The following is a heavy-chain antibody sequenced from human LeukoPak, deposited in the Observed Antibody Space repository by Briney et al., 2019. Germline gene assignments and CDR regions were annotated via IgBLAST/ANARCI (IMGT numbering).Heavy chain of an antibody. Sequence: GGSLRLSCAASGSTFSSHAMSWVRQAPGKGLEWVSIISGDGGITYYADSVKGRFTISRDNSKNTLYLQMNSLRAEDTAVYYCARDTSSPTWGQGAMVTVSS. D-gene: IGHD6-13*01. J-gene: IGHJ3*01. CDR3: ARDTSSPT. V-gene: IGHV3-23*01. CDR1: GSTFSSHA. CDR2: ISGDGGIT.